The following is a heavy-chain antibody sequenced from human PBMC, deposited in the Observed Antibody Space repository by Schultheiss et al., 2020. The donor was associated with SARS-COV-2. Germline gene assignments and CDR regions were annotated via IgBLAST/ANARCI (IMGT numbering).Heavy chain of an antibody. CDR3: ARVRGKDGMDV. D-gene: IGHD4-23*01. V-gene: IGHV4-59*08. Sequence: SETLSLTCTVSGGSISSYYWSWIRQPPGKGLEWIGYIYYSGSTYYNPSLKSRVTISVDTSKNQFSLRLNSVTAADTAVYYCARVRGKDGMDVWGQGTTVTVSS. CDR2: IYYSGST. J-gene: IGHJ6*02. CDR1: GGSISSYY.